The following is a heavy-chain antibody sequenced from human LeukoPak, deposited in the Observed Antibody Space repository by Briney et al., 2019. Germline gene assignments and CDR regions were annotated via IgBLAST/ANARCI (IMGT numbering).Heavy chain of an antibody. CDR3: ARVYCTGGSCFAGWFDS. CDR1: GGSISSYY. CDR2: IYTSGST. V-gene: IGHV4-4*07. Sequence: PSETLSLTCTVSGGSISSYYWSWIRQPAGKGLEWVGRIYTSGSTNYNPSLENRVTISLDTSKNQFSLKVTSVTAADTAVYYCARVYCTGGSCFAGWFDSWGQGTLVTVSS. D-gene: IGHD2-8*02. J-gene: IGHJ5*01.